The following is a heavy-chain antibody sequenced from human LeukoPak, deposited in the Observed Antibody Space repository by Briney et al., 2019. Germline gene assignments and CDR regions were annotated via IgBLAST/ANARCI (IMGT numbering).Heavy chain of an antibody. D-gene: IGHD3-16*01. CDR2: ISVSGNT. CDR3: AKVRKGVGAFDL. Sequence: GGSLRLSCAASGFTLSSYAMSWVRQGPGKGLEWVSAISVSGNTYHADSVKGRFTISRDSYKNTLYLQMNSLRAEDTAIYYCAKVRKGVGAFDLWGQGTMVTVSS. J-gene: IGHJ3*01. V-gene: IGHV3-23*01. CDR1: GFTLSSYA.